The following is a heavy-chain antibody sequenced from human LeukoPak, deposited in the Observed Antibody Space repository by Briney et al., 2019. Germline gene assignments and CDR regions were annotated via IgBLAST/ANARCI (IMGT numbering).Heavy chain of an antibody. CDR3: ARRIRYYAVN. D-gene: IGHD3-10*01. Sequence: GGSLRLSCVASGFTFSSYWMSWVRQAPGKGLEWVANIKQDGSEKYYVDSVKGRFTISRDNAKNSLYLQMNSLRAEDTAVYYCARRIRYYAVNWGQGTLVTVSS. CDR2: IKQDGSEK. V-gene: IGHV3-7*01. CDR1: GFTFSSYW. J-gene: IGHJ4*02.